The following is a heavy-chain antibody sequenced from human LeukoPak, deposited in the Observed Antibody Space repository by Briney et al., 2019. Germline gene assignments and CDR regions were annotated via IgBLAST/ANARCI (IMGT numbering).Heavy chain of an antibody. CDR3: AILYYSGYSDDLHV. J-gene: IGHJ6*02. CDR1: GYTFTGYY. D-gene: IGHD2-8*02. Sequence: ASVKVSCKASGYTFTGYYMHWVRQAPGQGLEWMGWINPNSGGTNYAQKFQGRVTMTRDTSISTAYMELSRLRSDDTAVYYCAILYYSGYSDDLHVWGQGTTVTVSS. CDR2: INPNSGGT. V-gene: IGHV1-2*02.